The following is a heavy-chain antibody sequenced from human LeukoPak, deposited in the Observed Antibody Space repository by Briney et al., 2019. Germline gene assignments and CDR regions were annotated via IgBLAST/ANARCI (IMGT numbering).Heavy chain of an antibody. J-gene: IGHJ3*02. Sequence: GGSLRLSCVASGFTFSSYAMHWVRQAPGKGLEWVAVTSYDGSIKKYADSVKGRFTISSDNSKNTLFLQMNSLRPEDTALYSCAREITIFGVVIQRYDAFDIWGQGTMVTVSS. D-gene: IGHD3-3*01. CDR3: AREITIFGVVIQRYDAFDI. CDR1: GFTFSSYA. V-gene: IGHV3-30-3*01. CDR2: TSYDGSIK.